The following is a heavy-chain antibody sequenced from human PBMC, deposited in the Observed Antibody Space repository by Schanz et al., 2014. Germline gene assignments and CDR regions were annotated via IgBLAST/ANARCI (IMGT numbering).Heavy chain of an antibody. CDR1: GYTFTDYG. D-gene: IGHD5-18*01. Sequence: QVQLVQSGGEMKKPGASVKVSCKASGYTFTDYGLSWVRQAPGQGLEWMGRIIPILGIANYAHKFQGRVTMTTDTSANTANMELRSLRSDDTALYYCTRGGYSYALSAFDIWGQGTMVTVSS. J-gene: IGHJ3*02. CDR3: TRGGYSYALSAFDI. CDR2: IIPILGIA. V-gene: IGHV1-18*01.